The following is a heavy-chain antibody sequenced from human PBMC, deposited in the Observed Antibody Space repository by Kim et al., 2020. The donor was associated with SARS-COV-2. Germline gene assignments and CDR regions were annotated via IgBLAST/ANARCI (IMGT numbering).Heavy chain of an antibody. D-gene: IGHD6-6*01. J-gene: IGHJ5*02. CDR3: LAQARSAYNWFDP. Sequence: YADSVRARFTISRDNSKNTLYLQMTSLTVDDTAVYYCLAQARSAYNWFDPWGQGTLVTVSS. V-gene: IGHV3-64D*09.